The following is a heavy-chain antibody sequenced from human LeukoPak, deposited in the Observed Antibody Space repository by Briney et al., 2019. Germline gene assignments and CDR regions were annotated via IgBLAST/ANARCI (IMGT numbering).Heavy chain of an antibody. V-gene: IGHV3-30*02. J-gene: IGHJ6*02. Sequence: GGSLRLSCAASGFTFSSYGMHWVRQAPGKGLEWVALISYDGNNKYYADSVKGRFTLSRDNSTDTLFLQMNSLRPDDTAVYYCAKGPFRLAVPGRRSNALDVWGHGTTVTVSS. D-gene: IGHD6-19*01. CDR2: ISYDGNNK. CDR3: AKGPFRLAVPGRRSNALDV. CDR1: GFTFSSYG.